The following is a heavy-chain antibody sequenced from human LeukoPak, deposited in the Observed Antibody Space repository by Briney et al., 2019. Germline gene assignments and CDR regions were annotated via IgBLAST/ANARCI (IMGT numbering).Heavy chain of an antibody. CDR3: ATGQGSASGIYYNVNYFDS. CDR1: GLSFSNYA. CDR2: ISGSGDNT. V-gene: IGHV3-23*01. J-gene: IGHJ4*01. D-gene: IGHD3-10*01. Sequence: PGGSLGLSCAASGLSFSNYAMSWVRQAPGKGLEWVSGISGSGDNTYYADSVEGRFTVSRDNSKNTLYLLLNSLRADDTAVYYCATGQGSASGIYYNVNYFDSWGHGALVTVFS.